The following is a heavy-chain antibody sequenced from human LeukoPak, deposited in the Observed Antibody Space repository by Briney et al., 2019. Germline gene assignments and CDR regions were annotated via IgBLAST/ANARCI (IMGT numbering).Heavy chain of an antibody. CDR3: ARDYILTLETENGDGFAI. Sequence: ASVKVSCKASGYTFRQYSMSCVRQAPGKGLEWMGWLSPSHTTRVYAQQFQGRVTMTADTNTNTVSMELRSLTSDDTAVYFCARDYILTLETENGDGFAIWGQGTVVSVSS. CDR1: GYTFRQYS. CDR2: LSPSHTTR. V-gene: IGHV1-18*01. J-gene: IGHJ3*02. D-gene: IGHD3-9*01.